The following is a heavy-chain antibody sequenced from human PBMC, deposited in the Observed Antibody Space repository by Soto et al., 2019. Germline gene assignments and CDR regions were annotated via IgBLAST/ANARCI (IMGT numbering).Heavy chain of an antibody. D-gene: IGHD3-9*01. CDR1: GDSINSDNYY. V-gene: IGHV4-39*01. J-gene: IGHJ4*02. CDR2: SYYRVNT. CDR3: ARLEGLATIAYYFDY. Sequence: QLQLQESGPGLVKPSETLSLTCSVSGDSINSDNYYWGWIRQPPGKGLEWIGSSYYRVNTYYNPSLNTLVSISLDKSKSQSPLKLNSVTAADAAVYFCARLEGLATIAYYFDYWGQGTLVTVSS.